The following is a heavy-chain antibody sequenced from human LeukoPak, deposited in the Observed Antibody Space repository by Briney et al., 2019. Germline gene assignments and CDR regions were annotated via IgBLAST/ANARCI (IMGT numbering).Heavy chain of an antibody. J-gene: IGHJ4*02. Sequence: PGGSLRLSCEASGFTFSSYGMHWVRQAPGKGLEWVAVISYDGSNKYYADSVKGRFTISRDNSKNTLYLQMNSLRAEDTAVYYCAKDWSAGTLDYWGQGTLVTVSS. V-gene: IGHV3-30*18. D-gene: IGHD6-13*01. CDR1: GFTFSSYG. CDR3: AKDWSAGTLDY. CDR2: ISYDGSNK.